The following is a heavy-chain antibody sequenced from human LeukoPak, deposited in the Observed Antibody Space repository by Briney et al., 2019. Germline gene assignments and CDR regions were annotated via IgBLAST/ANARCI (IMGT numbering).Heavy chain of an antibody. Sequence: GSSVTVSCRASEAFSSHAITWVRQAPGQGLEWMGRIIPIVDLVNSAQKFQGRVTFSADKSTTTAYMELSSLRSEDTAVYYCARAEEDRSGSFCGGYWGQGTLVTVSS. CDR3: ARAEEDRSGSFCGGY. CDR1: EAFSSHA. D-gene: IGHD3-10*01. J-gene: IGHJ4*02. CDR2: IIPIVDLV. V-gene: IGHV1-69*04.